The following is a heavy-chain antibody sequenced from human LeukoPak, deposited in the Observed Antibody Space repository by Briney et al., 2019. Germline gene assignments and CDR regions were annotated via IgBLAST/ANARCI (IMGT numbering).Heavy chain of an antibody. J-gene: IGHJ4*02. CDR1: GASISGHY. CDR2: IHTSGSP. Sequence: SETLSHTCNVSGASISGHYWSWIRHPAGKSLEWIGRIHTSGSPIYNPSLSSRVTMSVDTSKGQFSLTMNSLTAADTAIYYCARQRLDGDILGFDWWGQGTLVTVSS. D-gene: IGHD2-21*01. CDR3: ARQRLDGDILGFDW. V-gene: IGHV4-4*07.